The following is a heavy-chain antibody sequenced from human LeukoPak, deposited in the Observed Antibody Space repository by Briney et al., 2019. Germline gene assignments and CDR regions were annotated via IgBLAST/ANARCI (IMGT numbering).Heavy chain of an antibody. CDR3: ARGIVVVPAAIREGYYFDY. J-gene: IGHJ4*02. V-gene: IGHV4-4*07. CDR1: GGSISSYY. CDR2: IYTSGST. Sequence: PSEALSLTCAVSGGSISSYYWSWIRQPAGKGLEWLRRIYTSGSTNYNPSLKSRVTMSVDTSKNQFSLKLSSVTAADTAVYYCARGIVVVPAAIREGYYFDYWGQGTLVTVSS. D-gene: IGHD2-2*01.